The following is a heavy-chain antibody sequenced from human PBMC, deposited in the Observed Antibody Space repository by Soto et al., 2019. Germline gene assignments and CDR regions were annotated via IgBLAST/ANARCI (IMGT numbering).Heavy chain of an antibody. CDR2: ISGSGGST. J-gene: IGHJ5*02. V-gene: IGHV3-23*01. CDR3: AKGRSVVYAVNWFDP. Sequence: PGGSLRLSCAASGFTFSSYAMSWVRQAPGKGLEWVSAISGSGGSTYYADSVRGRFTISRDNSKNTLYLQMNSLRAEDTAVYYCAKGRSVVYAVNWFDPWGQGTLVTVSS. CDR1: GFTFSSYA. D-gene: IGHD2-8*02.